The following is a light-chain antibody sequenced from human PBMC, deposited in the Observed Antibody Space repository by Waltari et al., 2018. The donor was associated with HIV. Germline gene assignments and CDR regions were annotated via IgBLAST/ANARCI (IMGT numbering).Light chain of an antibody. CDR3: QSYDRSLSAWV. CDR2: GNT. V-gene: IGLV1-40*01. J-gene: IGLJ3*02. CDR1: SSNTGAGYH. Sequence: QSVLTQPPSVSGAPGQRVIISCTGSSSNTGAGYHVHWYQQLPGAAPKLRIYGNTVRPSGVPDRFSGSKSGSSASLAITGLQAEDEASYYCQSYDRSLSAWVFGGGTKLTVL.